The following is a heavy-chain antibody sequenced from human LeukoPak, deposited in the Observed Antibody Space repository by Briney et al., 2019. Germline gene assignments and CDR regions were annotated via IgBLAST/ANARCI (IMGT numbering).Heavy chain of an antibody. Sequence: GGSLRLSCAASGFTFSNAWMSWVCQAPGKGLEWVGRIKSKTDGGTTDYAAPVKGRFTISRDDSKNTLYLQMNSLKTEDTAVYYCTTHYYYDSSGYYYYYYYMDVWGKGTTVTVSS. D-gene: IGHD3-22*01. CDR1: GFTFSNAW. CDR2: IKSKTDGGTT. V-gene: IGHV3-15*01. CDR3: TTHYYYDSSGYYYYYYYMDV. J-gene: IGHJ6*03.